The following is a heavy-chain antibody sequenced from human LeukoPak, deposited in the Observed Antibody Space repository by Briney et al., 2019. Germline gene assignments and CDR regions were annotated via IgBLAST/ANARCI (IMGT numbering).Heavy chain of an antibody. CDR2: MNPNSGNT. D-gene: IGHD6-13*01. CDR1: GYTFTSYD. Sequence: VASVKVSCKASGYTFTSYDINWVRQAIGQGLEWMGWMNPNSGNTGYAQKFQGRVTMTRNTSISTAYMELSSLRSEDTAVYYCARAGARQIAAVGYWGQGTLVTVSS. CDR3: ARAGARQIAAVGY. J-gene: IGHJ4*02. V-gene: IGHV1-8*01.